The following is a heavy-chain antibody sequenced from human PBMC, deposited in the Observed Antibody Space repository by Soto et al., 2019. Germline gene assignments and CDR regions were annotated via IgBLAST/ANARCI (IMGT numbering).Heavy chain of an antibody. D-gene: IGHD3-3*01. Sequence: ASVKVYCKACGYTFTSYAMHWLGQAPGQRLEWMGWINAGNGNTKYSQKFQGRVTITRDTSASTAYMELSSLRSEDTAVYYCARSYYDFWSGYWPLWAFDIWGQGTMVTVSS. J-gene: IGHJ3*02. V-gene: IGHV1-3*01. CDR2: INAGNGNT. CDR3: ARSYYDFWSGYWPLWAFDI. CDR1: GYTFTSYA.